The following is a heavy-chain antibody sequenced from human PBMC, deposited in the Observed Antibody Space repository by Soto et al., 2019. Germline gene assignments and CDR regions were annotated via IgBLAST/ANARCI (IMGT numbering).Heavy chain of an antibody. Sequence: WGSLRLSCAASGFTFSSYSMNWVRQAPGKELEWVSSISSSSSYIYYADSVKGRFTISRDNAKNSLYLQMNSLRAEDTAVYYCARGDSSSWYPLFDYWGQGTLVTVSS. J-gene: IGHJ4*02. V-gene: IGHV3-21*01. CDR1: GFTFSSYS. D-gene: IGHD6-13*01. CDR3: ARGDSSSWYPLFDY. CDR2: ISSSSSYI.